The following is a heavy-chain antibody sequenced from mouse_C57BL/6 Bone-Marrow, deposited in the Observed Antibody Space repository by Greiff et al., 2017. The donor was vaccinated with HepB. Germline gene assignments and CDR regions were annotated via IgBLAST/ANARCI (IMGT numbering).Heavy chain of an antibody. CDR2: ISSGGDYI. Sequence: EVQVVESGEGLVKPGGSLKLSCAASGFTFSSYAMSWVRQTPEKRLEWVAYISSGGDYIYYADTVKGRFTISRDNARNTLYLQMSSLKSEDTAMYYCTTDITTVVATPDWGQGTTLTVSS. V-gene: IGHV5-9-1*02. J-gene: IGHJ2*01. CDR1: GFTFSSYA. D-gene: IGHD1-1*01. CDR3: TTDITTVVATPD.